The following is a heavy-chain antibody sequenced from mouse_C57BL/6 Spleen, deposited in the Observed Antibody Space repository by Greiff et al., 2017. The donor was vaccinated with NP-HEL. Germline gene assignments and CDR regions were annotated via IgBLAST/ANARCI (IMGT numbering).Heavy chain of an antibody. Sequence: QVQLQQSGPELVKPGASVKISCTASGYAFSSSWMNWVTQRPGKGLEWIGRIYPGDGDTNYNGKFKGKATLTADKSSSTAYMQLSSLTSEDSAVYFCARSLLSNPLDYAMDYWGKGTSVTVSS. CDR3: ARSLLSNPLDYAMDY. CDR2: IYPGDGDT. D-gene: IGHD2-1*01. V-gene: IGHV1-82*01. CDR1: GYAFSSSW. J-gene: IGHJ4*01.